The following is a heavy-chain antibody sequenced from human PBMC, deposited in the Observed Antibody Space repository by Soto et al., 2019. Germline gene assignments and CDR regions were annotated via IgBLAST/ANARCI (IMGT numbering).Heavy chain of an antibody. V-gene: IGHV4-38-2*01. CDR2: IYHSGST. J-gene: IGHJ4*02. D-gene: IGHD1-26*01. Sequence: SEPLSLTCAVSGYSISSGYYWGWIRQPPGKGLEWIGSIYHSGSTYYNPSLKSRVTISVDTSKNQFSLKLSSVTAADTAVYYCASRGSYNNDYWGQGTLVTVSS. CDR3: ASRGSYNNDY. CDR1: GYSISSGYY.